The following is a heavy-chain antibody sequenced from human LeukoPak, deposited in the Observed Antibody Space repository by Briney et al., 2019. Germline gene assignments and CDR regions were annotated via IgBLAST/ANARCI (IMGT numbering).Heavy chain of an antibody. J-gene: IGHJ4*02. D-gene: IGHD2-2*02. CDR2: INPNSGGT. Sequence: ASVKVSCKASGYTFTDYYVHWVRQAPGQGLEWMRWINPNSGGTNYAQKFQGRVTMTRDTSISTAYMELSRLTSDDTAVFYCARAYTGFEAFDYWGQGTLVTVSS. V-gene: IGHV1-2*02. CDR1: GYTFTDYY. CDR3: ARAYTGFEAFDY.